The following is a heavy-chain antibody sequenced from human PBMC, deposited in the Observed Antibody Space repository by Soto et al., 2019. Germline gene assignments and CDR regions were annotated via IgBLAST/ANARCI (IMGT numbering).Heavy chain of an antibody. CDR2: IYYSGST. D-gene: IGHD6-13*01. V-gene: IGHV4-39*01. CDR1: GGSISSSSYY. J-gene: IGHJ6*03. CDR3: ARLSAAAFYMDV. Sequence: SETLSLTCTVSGGSISSSSYYWGWIRQPPGKGLEWIGSIYYSGSTYYNPSLKSRVTISVDTSKNQFSLKLSSVTAADTAVYYCARLSAAAFYMDVWGKGTTVTVSS.